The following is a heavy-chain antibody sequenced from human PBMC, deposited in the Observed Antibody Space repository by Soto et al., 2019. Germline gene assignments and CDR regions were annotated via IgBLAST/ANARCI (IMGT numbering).Heavy chain of an antibody. V-gene: IGHV4-4*02. Sequence: QVQLQESGPGLVKPSGTLSLTCAVSGGSISSSNWWSWVRQPPGKGLEWIGEIYHSGSTNYNPSLRSRVTISVDKSKNQFSLKLSSVTAADTAVYYCARMDGGYCSGGSCYSGPYYFDYWGQGTLVTVSS. J-gene: IGHJ4*02. CDR2: IYHSGST. CDR3: ARMDGGYCSGGSCYSGPYYFDY. CDR1: GGSISSSNW. D-gene: IGHD2-15*01.